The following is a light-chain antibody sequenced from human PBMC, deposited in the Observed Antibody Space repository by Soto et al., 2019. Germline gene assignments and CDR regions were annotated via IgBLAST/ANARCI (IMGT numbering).Light chain of an antibody. V-gene: IGKV1-39*01. CDR2: AAS. Sequence: DIQMTQSPSSLSASVGDRVTITCRASQSITTYLNWYQQKPGIAPKLLIYAASSLQSGVPSRFSGSGSGTDFTLTISSLQPEDVATYYCQQSYSVPPTLGQGTKVDIK. CDR1: QSITTY. J-gene: IGKJ1*01. CDR3: QQSYSVPPT.